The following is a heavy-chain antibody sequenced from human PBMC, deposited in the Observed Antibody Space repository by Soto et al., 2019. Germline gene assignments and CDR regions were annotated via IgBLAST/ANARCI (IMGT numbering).Heavy chain of an antibody. CDR3: AGDPDSHYNDSHASSYP. D-gene: IGHD4-4*01. CDR1: GGTFSTYT. Sequence: QVQLVQSGAEVKKPGSSVKVSCKASGGTFSTYTITWVRQAPGQGLEWMGRIIPIIGIINYAQKFQGRVTLRAHKFTGTAYMALTGLRSDDTAVYYCAGDPDSHYNDSHASSYPWGQGTLVTVSS. V-gene: IGHV1-69*08. J-gene: IGHJ5*02. CDR2: IIPIIGII.